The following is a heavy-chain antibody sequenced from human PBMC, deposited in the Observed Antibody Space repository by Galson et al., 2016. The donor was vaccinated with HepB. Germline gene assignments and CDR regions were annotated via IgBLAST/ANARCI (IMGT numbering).Heavy chain of an antibody. V-gene: IGHV3-23*01. CDR2: ISVSGDHV. Sequence: SLRLSCAASGLTLNNFVINWIRQAPGKGLEWVSGISVSGDHVCYADSVKGRLTIYRENSKNTVYLQMNSLRAEDTAVYYCGRGSSGDVYNFGAYWGQGTLVTVPS. J-gene: IGHJ4*02. D-gene: IGHD5-24*01. CDR3: GRGSSGDVYNFGAY. CDR1: GLTLNNFV.